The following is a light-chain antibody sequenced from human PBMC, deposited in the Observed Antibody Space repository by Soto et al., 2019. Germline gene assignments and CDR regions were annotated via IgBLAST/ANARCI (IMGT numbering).Light chain of an antibody. CDR2: DNS. CDR1: SSNIGAGYD. V-gene: IGLV1-40*01. Sequence: QSVLTQPPSVSGAPGQRVTISCTGSSSNIGAGYDVPWYQQLPGTAPKLLIYDNSNRPSGVPDRFSASKSGTSASLATTGRQAADEADYYCHSYDTSRSAHVFGTGTKLTVL. CDR3: HSYDTSRSAHV. J-gene: IGLJ1*01.